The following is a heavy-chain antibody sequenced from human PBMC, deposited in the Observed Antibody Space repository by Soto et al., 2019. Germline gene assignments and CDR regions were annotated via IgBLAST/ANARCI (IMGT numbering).Heavy chain of an antibody. D-gene: IGHD2-2*01. V-gene: IGHV3-23*01. CDR1: GFTFSSYA. J-gene: IGHJ4*02. CDR2: LSGSGGST. Sequence: GGSLSLSCAASGFTFSSYAMSWVRQAPGKGLEWVSALSGSGGSTYYADSVKGRLTISRDNSKNTLYLQMNSLRPEDTDVYSCAKEKGYCSSTSCYIPYDYWGQGTLVTVSS. CDR3: AKEKGYCSSTSCYIPYDY.